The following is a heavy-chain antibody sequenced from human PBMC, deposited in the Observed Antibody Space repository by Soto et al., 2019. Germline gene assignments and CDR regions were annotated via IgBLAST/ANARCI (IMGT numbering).Heavy chain of an antibody. J-gene: IGHJ6*02. D-gene: IGHD4-17*01. V-gene: IGHV1-2*02. CDR1: GYTFTGYY. Sequence: GASVKVSCKASGYTFTGYYMHWVRQAPGQGLEWMGWINPNSGGTNYAQKFQGRVTMTRDTSISTAYMELSRLRSEDSAMYYCAKGATVTTHYQYYGMDVWGQGTTVTVSS. CDR3: AKGATVTTHYQYYGMDV. CDR2: INPNSGGT.